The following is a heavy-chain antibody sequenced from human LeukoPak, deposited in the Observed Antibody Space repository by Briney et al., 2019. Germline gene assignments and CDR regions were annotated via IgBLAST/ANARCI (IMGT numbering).Heavy chain of an antibody. Sequence: LEWIGRMYANGCTNYHPSLKGRLTISIDTSKNRFSLRLSSVTAADTAIYYSARDFNWFDPWGQGTLVALSS. J-gene: IGHJ5*02. CDR3: ARDFNWFDP. V-gene: IGHV4-61*02. CDR2: MYANGCT.